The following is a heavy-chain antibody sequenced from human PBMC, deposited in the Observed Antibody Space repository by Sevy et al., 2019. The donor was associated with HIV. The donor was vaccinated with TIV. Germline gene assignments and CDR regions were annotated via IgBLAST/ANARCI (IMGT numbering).Heavy chain of an antibody. Sequence: TSVKVSCKTTGYIFSDYNMHWVRQAPGQGLELMALINPNSGVTIYAQKFRGRVSLTRDTSMSTAYMELSALTSDDTAVYYCVREDINAASTLLVFDKWGQGTMVTVSS. V-gene: IGHV1-2*06. CDR3: VREDINAASTLLVFDK. J-gene: IGHJ3*02. D-gene: IGHD6-13*01. CDR1: GYIFSDYN. CDR2: INPNSGVT.